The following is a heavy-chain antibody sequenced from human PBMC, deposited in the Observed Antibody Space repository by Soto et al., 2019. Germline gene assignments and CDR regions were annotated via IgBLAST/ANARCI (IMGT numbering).Heavy chain of an antibody. CDR3: ARTPTPKSSTYYDFWSGPSYYYYYGMDV. D-gene: IGHD3-3*01. CDR1: GGTFSGYA. J-gene: IGHJ6*02. CDR2: IIPIFGTA. V-gene: IGHV1-69*06. Sequence: VASVKVSCKASGGTFSGYAISWVRQAPGQGLEWMGGIIPIFGTANYAQKFQGRVTITADKSTSTAYMELSSLRSEDTAVYYCARTPTPKSSTYYDFWSGPSYYYYYGMDVWGQGTTVTVSS.